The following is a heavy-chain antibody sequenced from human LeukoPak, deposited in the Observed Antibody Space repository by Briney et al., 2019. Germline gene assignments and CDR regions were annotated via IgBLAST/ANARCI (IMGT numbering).Heavy chain of an antibody. V-gene: IGHV3-23*01. D-gene: IGHD6-13*01. CDR1: GFRFSDFT. CDR3: AREGYSSSEAFDY. J-gene: IGHJ4*02. Sequence: GGSLRLSCAASGFRFSDFTMTWVRQAPGKGPEWVSAIGGRGGSTYYADSLGGRFTISRDNAKNSLYLQMNSLRAEDTALYHCAREGYSSSEAFDYWGQGTLVTVSS. CDR2: IGGRGGST.